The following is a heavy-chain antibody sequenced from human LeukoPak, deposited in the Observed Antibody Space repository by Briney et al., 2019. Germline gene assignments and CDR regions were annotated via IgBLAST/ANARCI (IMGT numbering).Heavy chain of an antibody. CDR1: GGSISSGDYY. J-gene: IGHJ4*02. V-gene: IGHV4-30-4*01. Sequence: SETLSLTCTVSGGSISSGDYYWSWIRQPPGKGLEWIAYMYYSGSTYYNPSLRSRVTMSADTSKNQLSLKLSSVTAADTAVYYCARGRYDTSGYPDDYWGQGTLVTVSS. D-gene: IGHD3-22*01. CDR2: MYYSGST. CDR3: ARGRYDTSGYPDDY.